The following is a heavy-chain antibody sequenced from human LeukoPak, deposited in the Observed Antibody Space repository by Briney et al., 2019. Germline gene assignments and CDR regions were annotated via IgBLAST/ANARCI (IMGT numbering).Heavy chain of an antibody. J-gene: IGHJ4*02. CDR1: GYTFTSYY. CDR2: ISAYNGNT. Sequence: ASVKVSCKASGYTFTSYYMHWVRQAPGQGLEWMGWISAYNGNTNYAQKLQGRVTMTTDTSTSTAYMELRSLRSDDTAVYYCARATVTTVSDDYWGQGTLVTVSS. D-gene: IGHD4-17*01. V-gene: IGHV1-18*04. CDR3: ARATVTTVSDDY.